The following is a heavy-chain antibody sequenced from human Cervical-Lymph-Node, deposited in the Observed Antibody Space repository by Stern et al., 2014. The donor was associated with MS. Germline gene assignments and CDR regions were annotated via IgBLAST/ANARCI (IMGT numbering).Heavy chain of an antibody. CDR2: IYWDADE. Sequence: QITLKESGPTLVKPTQTLTLTCTFSGFSLNTSGEGVGWIRQPPGKALEWLSVIYWDADERYSPSLNSRLTITKDTSKNQVVLTMANMDPVDTGTYYCAHTTVTFDEGCGLDVWGQGTTVTVSS. V-gene: IGHV2-5*02. D-gene: IGHD4-17*01. CDR3: AHTTVTFDEGCGLDV. CDR1: GFSLNTSGEG. J-gene: IGHJ6*02.